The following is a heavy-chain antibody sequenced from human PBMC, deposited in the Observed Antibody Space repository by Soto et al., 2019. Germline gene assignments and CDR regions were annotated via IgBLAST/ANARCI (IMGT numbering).Heavy chain of an antibody. CDR3: ARGSGIVAIPGELEDVKYDY. Sequence: QVQLQHWGAGLVKPSETLYLSCAVYGQSFSGHSWAWIRQPPGRGLEWIGELNESGSTYYNPSLKSRVTISSDTSKNQFSLKLSSVSAADTAAYFCARGSGIVAIPGELEDVKYDYWGQGTLVNVSS. D-gene: IGHD1-1*01. CDR1: GQSFSGHS. J-gene: IGHJ4*02. V-gene: IGHV4-34*01. CDR2: LNESGST.